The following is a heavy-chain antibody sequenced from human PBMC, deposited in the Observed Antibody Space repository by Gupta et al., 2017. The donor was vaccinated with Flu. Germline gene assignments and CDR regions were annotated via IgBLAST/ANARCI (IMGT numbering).Heavy chain of an antibody. CDR2: IIPVFGPT. V-gene: IGHV1-69*01. Sequence: FRSYVINWVRQAPGQGPEWMGGIIPVFGPTNYAQKFQGRVTITADESTSTVYMEISSLRSEDTAVYYGARKGGGHCSGGTCYSFDYWGQGTLVTVSS. J-gene: IGHJ4*02. D-gene: IGHD2-15*01. CDR3: ARKGGGHCSGGTCYSFDY. CDR1: FRSYV.